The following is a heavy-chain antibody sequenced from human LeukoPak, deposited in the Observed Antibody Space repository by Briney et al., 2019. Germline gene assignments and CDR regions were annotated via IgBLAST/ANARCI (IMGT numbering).Heavy chain of an antibody. D-gene: IGHD6-19*01. CDR1: GYTFTSYG. CDR2: ISAYNGNT. J-gene: IGHJ4*02. Sequence: GASVKVSCKASGYTFTSYGISWVRQAPGQGLEWMGWISAYNGNTNYAQKLQGRVTMTTDTSTRTAYMELRSLRSEDTAVYYCARVHIAYSSGWYDPYYFDYWGQGTLVTVSS. CDR3: ARVHIAYSSGWYDPYYFDY. V-gene: IGHV1-18*01.